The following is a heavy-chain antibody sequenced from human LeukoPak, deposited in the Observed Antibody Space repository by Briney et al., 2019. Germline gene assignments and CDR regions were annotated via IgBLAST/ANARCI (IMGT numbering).Heavy chain of an antibody. CDR2: TYYRSKWYN. V-gene: IGHV6-1*01. D-gene: IGHD6-19*01. CDR1: GDSVSSDSAA. CDR3: ASSAVAGTDILYYFDY. J-gene: IGHJ4*02. Sequence: KSSQTLSLTCAISGDSVSSDSAAWNWIRQSPSRGLEWLGRTYYRSKWYNDYAVSVQSRITINPDTSKNQFSLQLNSVTPEDTAVYYCASSAVAGTDILYYFDYWGQGTLVTVSS.